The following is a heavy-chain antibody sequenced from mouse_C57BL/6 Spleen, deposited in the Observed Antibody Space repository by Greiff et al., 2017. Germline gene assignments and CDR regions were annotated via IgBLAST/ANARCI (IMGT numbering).Heavy chain of an antibody. CDR3: ARNLGDAMDY. D-gene: IGHD3-3*01. J-gene: IGHJ4*01. V-gene: IGHV1-19*01. Sequence: EVQLVESGPVLVKPGASVKMSCKASGYTFTDYYMNWVKQSHGKSLEWIGVINPYNGGTSYNQKFKGKATLTVDKSSSTAYMELNSLTSEDSAVYYCARNLGDAMDYWGQGTSVTVSS. CDR1: GYTFTDYY. CDR2: INPYNGGT.